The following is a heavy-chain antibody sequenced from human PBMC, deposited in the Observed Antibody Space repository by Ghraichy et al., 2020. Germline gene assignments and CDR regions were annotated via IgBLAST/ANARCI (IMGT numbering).Heavy chain of an antibody. CDR3: AKDLYTRYYYYGLDV. CDR1: GFTFDDYA. V-gene: IGHV3-9*01. J-gene: IGHJ6*02. Sequence: SLNISCADSGFTFDDYAMHWVRQAPGKGLEWVSGISWNSDSIGYADSVKGRFTISRDNAKNSLYLQMNSLRAEDTALYYCAKDLYTRYYYYGLDVWGQGTTVTVSS. CDR2: ISWNSDSI.